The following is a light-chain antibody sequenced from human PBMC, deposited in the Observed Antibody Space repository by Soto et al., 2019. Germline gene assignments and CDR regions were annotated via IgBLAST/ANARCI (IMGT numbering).Light chain of an antibody. CDR2: HTS. V-gene: IGKV3-20*01. CDR1: QSVGGS. CDR3: QQYESSPRT. J-gene: IGKJ1*01. Sequence: ETVLTQSPGTLSLSPGERATLSCRASQSVGGSLAWYQQRPGQAPRLLVYHTSNRATGILDRCSASGCGTDFNLTISRLEPEDFAVYYCQQYESSPRTFGQGTKVDIK.